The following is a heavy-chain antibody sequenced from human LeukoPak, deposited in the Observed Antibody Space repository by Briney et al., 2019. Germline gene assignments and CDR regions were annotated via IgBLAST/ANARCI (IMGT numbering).Heavy chain of an antibody. Sequence: KPSETLSLTCTVSGGSISTYYWNWLRQPAGKGLEWIGCIYTSGSTNYNASLKSRVTLSLDTSKNQFSLKLTSVTAADTAVYYCARWITTQGTFDIWAQGTMVTVSS. CDR3: ARWITTQGTFDI. CDR2: IYTSGST. J-gene: IGHJ3*02. CDR1: GGSISTYY. V-gene: IGHV4-4*07. D-gene: IGHD1-1*01.